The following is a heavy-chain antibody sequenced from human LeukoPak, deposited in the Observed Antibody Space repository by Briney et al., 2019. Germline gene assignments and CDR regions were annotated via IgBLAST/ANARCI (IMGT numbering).Heavy chain of an antibody. CDR1: GFTFSSYA. D-gene: IGHD3-22*01. V-gene: IGHV3-23*01. CDR3: AKVPYYYDSSGYYLGDY. Sequence: PGGSLRLSCAASGFTFSSYAMSWVRQAPGKGLEWVSAISGSGGSTYYADSVKGRFTISRDNSKNTLYLQMNSLRAEDTAVYYCAKVPYYYDSSGYYLGDYWGQGTLVTVSS. J-gene: IGHJ4*02. CDR2: ISGSGGST.